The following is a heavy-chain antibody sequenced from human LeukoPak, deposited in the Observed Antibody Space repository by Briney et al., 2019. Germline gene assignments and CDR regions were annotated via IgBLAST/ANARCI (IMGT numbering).Heavy chain of an antibody. J-gene: IGHJ4*02. Sequence: RASLRLSCSASGFTFSSFPIHWVRQAPGKGLGYVSAISSNGGSTYYADSVKGRFTISRDNSKNTLFLQMSSLRAEDTAVYYCVRRYSIAYDYWGQGTLVTVRS. D-gene: IGHD4-11*01. CDR3: VRRYSIAYDY. CDR1: GFTFSSFP. V-gene: IGHV3-64D*06. CDR2: ISSNGGST.